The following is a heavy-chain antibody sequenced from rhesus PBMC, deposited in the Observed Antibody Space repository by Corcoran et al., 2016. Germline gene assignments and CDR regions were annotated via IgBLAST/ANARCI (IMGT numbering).Heavy chain of an antibody. CDR3: ARGGNIWTGYHFVDAFDF. CDR2: IYGSGWST. D-gene: IGHD3-3*01. CDR1: GGPISSNY. V-gene: IGHV4-160*01. Sequence: QVQLQESGPGLVKPSETLSLTCAVSGGPISSNYWSWIRQAPGKGLEWIGRIYGSGWSTDYNPSLKSRVTISTDTSKNQFSLKLSSVTAADTAVYYCARGGNIWTGYHFVDAFDFWGQGLRVTVSS. J-gene: IGHJ3*01.